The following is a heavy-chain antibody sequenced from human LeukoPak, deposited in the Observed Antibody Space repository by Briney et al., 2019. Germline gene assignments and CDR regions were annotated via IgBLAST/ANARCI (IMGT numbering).Heavy chain of an antibody. D-gene: IGHD4-23*01. CDR2: VYTSGSV. CDR1: AFTVRSND. CDR3: AGGATVVTLNY. V-gene: IGHV3-66*02. J-gene: IGHJ4*02. Sequence: PGGSLRLYCAASAFTVRSNDMSWVRQAPGKGLEWVSVVYTSGSVSYADSVKGRFTISRDNSKNTLNLQMNSLRTEDTAVYYCAGGATVVTLNYWGQGTLVTVSS.